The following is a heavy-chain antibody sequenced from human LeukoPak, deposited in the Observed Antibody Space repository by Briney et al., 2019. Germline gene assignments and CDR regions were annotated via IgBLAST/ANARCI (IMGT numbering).Heavy chain of an antibody. D-gene: IGHD1-1*01. CDR3: ARWGGTRQYYFDY. J-gene: IGHJ4*02. V-gene: IGHV3-33*01. Sequence: PGRSLRLSCAVSGFIFSDYGFHWVRQAPGKGLEWVAVTRFDGSIKQYADSVKGRFTISRDDSKNTLSLQMNFLKSEDTAVYYCARWGGTRQYYFDYWGQGTLVTVSS. CDR2: TRFDGSIK. CDR1: GFIFSDYG.